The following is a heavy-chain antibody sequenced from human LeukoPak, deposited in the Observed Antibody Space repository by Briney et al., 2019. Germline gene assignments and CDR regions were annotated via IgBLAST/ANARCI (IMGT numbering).Heavy chain of an antibody. CDR3: AKRGLWFGDADGMDV. V-gene: IGHV3-23*01. D-gene: IGHD3-10*01. Sequence: GGSPRLSCAVSGFTFNSNDMSWVRQAPGKGLEWVSAISGSSGSTYYADSVKGRFTISRDNSKNTLYLQMNSLRAEDTAVYYCAKRGLWFGDADGMDVWGQGTTVTVSS. CDR2: ISGSSGST. J-gene: IGHJ6*02. CDR1: GFTFNSND.